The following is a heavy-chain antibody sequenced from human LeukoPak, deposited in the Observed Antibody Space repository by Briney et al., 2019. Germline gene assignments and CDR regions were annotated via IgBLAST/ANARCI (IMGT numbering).Heavy chain of an antibody. CDR2: IYYSGST. Sequence: SETLSLTCTVSGGSFSSHYWSWIRQPPRKGLEWIAYIYYSGSTNYNPSLKSRVTISVDTSKSQFSLRLSSVTAADTAVYYCARHSTGGQYWYFNLWGRGTLVTVSS. CDR1: GGSFSSHY. CDR3: ARHSTGGQYWYFNL. V-gene: IGHV4-59*08. D-gene: IGHD3-16*01. J-gene: IGHJ2*01.